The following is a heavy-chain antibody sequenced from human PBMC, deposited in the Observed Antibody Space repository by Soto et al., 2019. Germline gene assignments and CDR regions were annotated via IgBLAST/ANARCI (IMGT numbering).Heavy chain of an antibody. Sequence: PGGSLRLSCAASGFTFDDYGMSWVRQAPGKGLEWVSGINWNGGSTGYADSVKGRFTISRDNAKNSLYLQMNSLRAEDTALYYCARSRYYDSSGYYKGTFFDYWGQGTLVTVYS. J-gene: IGHJ4*02. D-gene: IGHD3-22*01. CDR2: INWNGGST. CDR1: GFTFDDYG. V-gene: IGHV3-20*04. CDR3: ARSRYYDSSGYYKGTFFDY.